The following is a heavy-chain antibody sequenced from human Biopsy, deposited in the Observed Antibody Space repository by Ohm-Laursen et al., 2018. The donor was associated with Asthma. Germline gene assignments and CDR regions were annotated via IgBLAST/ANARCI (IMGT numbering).Heavy chain of an antibody. J-gene: IGHJ6*02. CDR1: GGTLNNYA. V-gene: IGHV1-69*01. CDR3: AKASCYYFSCDLDV. CDR2: ISPIFGSI. Sequence: GSSVKVSCKASGGTLNNYAINWVRQAPGQGLEWMGGISPIFGSIKYAEKFQGRVTLTADVFTNTVHMELTSLRSDDTAVLYCAKASCYYFSCDLDVWGQGTTVIVSS.